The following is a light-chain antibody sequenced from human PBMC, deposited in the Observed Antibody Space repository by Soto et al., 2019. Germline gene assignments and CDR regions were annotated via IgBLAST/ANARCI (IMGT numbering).Light chain of an antibody. CDR1: ISDIGGYNF. V-gene: IGLV2-11*01. CDR2: DVS. J-gene: IGLJ2*01. Sequence: QSVLTQPRSVSGSPGQSITISCAGTISDIGGYNFISWYQQHPGAAPKIIIYDVSKRPSGVPDRFSGSTSGNTAALTISGLQAEEDAFYCCCSYAGSNTLAFGGGTKLTVL. CDR3: CSYAGSNTLA.